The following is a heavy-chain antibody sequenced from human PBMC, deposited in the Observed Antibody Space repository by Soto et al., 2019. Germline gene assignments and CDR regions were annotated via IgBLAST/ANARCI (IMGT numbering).Heavy chain of an antibody. Sequence: SETLSLTCTVSGGSMSSYYWSWIRQPPGKGLEWIGYIYYSGSTNYNPSLKSRVTISVDTSKNQFSLKLSSVTAADTAVYYCARVYGSAAGDYWGQGTLVTVSX. CDR3: ARVYGSAAGDY. J-gene: IGHJ4*02. CDR1: GGSMSSYY. D-gene: IGHD6-13*01. V-gene: IGHV4-59*01. CDR2: IYYSGST.